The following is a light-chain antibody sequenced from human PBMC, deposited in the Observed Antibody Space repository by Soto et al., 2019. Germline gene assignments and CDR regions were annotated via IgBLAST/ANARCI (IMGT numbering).Light chain of an antibody. CDR3: QKLNAYPPWT. CDR2: GAS. Sequence: QFTQSPSSLSASVVDRVTITCRASQGISSNLARYQQKPGRAPKLLIFGASTLQSGVPSRFSGSGSGTDFPLTISSLQPEDFATYFCQKLNAYPPWTFGQGTKVDI. CDR1: QGISSN. J-gene: IGKJ1*01. V-gene: IGKV1-9*01.